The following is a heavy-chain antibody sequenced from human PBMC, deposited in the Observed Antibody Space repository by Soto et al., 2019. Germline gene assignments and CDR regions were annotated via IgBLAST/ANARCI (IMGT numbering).Heavy chain of an antibody. CDR1: GFTFSSYW. Sequence: GGSLRLSCAASGFTFSSYWMSWVRQAPGKGLEWVANIKQDGSEKYYVDSVKGRFTISRDNAKNSLYLQMNSLRAEDTAVYYCASTTLELGIAEMPNWYFDLWGRGPLVTVSS. J-gene: IGHJ2*01. D-gene: IGHD7-27*01. CDR2: IKQDGSEK. CDR3: ASTTLELGIAEMPNWYFDL. V-gene: IGHV3-7*03.